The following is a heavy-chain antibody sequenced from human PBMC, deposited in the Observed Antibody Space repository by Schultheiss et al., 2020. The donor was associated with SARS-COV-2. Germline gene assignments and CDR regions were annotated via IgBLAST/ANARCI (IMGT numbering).Heavy chain of an antibody. CDR1: GFIFDDYG. CDR2: IDWDGDKK. Sequence: GGSLRLSCNASGFIFDDYGLNWVRQGPATGLEWVAGIDWDGDKKGYGDSVKGRFTISRDNARNTLYLQMNSLRAEDTAVYYCATAPYTSGWFDYWGRGTLVTVSS. CDR3: ATAPYTSGWFDY. V-gene: IGHV3-20*04. D-gene: IGHD6-19*01. J-gene: IGHJ4*02.